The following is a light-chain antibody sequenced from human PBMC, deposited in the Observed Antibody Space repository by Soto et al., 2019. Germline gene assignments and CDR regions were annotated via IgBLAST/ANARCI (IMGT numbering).Light chain of an antibody. V-gene: IGKV3-11*01. J-gene: IGKJ4*01. CDR1: QSVSHF. CDR3: QQRTDWPT. CDR2: DTS. Sequence: EIVLTQSPGTLSLSPGESATLTCRASQSVSHFLAWYQQKPGQAPRLLIYDTSSRATGIPGRFSGSGSGTDFTLTIDSLELEDSAVYYCQQRTDWPTFGGGTKVEI.